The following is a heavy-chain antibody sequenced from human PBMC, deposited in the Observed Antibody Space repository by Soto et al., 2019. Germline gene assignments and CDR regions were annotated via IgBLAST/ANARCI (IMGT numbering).Heavy chain of an antibody. J-gene: IGHJ5*02. CDR1: GYTFSSYG. CDR3: ARKDSSSSRFDP. D-gene: IGHD6-6*01. Sequence: QVQLVQSGAEVKKPGASVKVSCKASGYTFSSYGISWVRQAPGRGLEWMGWISGYNGNTNYAQKFQARVTMTTDTSTRTAYMELRSLRSDDTAVYYCARKDSSSSRFDPWGQGTLVTVSS. V-gene: IGHV1-18*01. CDR2: ISGYNGNT.